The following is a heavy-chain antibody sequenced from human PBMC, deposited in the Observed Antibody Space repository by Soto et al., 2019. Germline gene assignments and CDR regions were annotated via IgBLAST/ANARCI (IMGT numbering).Heavy chain of an antibody. Sequence: QVQLQESGPGLVKPSETLSLTCSVSGASISSNYWSWVRQHPGKGLEWIGYIYFGGTTKSNPSLNSPAIISRDTSNNHFSLNLSSVTVADAAVYYCATRTWGSNAFVDTWGQGALVTVAS. D-gene: IGHD1-1*01. CDR2: IYFGGTT. V-gene: IGHV4-59*08. J-gene: IGHJ5*02. CDR3: ATRTWGSNAFVDT. CDR1: GASISSNY.